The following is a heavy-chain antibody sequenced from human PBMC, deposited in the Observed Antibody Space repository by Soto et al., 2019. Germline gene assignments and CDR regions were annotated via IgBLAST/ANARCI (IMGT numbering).Heavy chain of an antibody. D-gene: IGHD1-26*01. J-gene: IGHJ4*02. Sequence: GGSLRLSCAASGFSFSEYYMDWVRQSPGKGLEWIGRSKNKANSYTTEYIASVKGRFTISRDNAKNLLYLQMNSLKIDDTAVYFCARDEGGTYVYSGQATHVAVSS. CDR1: GFSFSEYY. V-gene: IGHV3-72*01. CDR3: ARDEGGTYVY. CDR2: SKNKANSYTT.